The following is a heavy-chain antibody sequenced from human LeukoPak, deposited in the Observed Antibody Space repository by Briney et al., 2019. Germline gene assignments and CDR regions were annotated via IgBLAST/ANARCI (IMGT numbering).Heavy chain of an antibody. V-gene: IGHV4-39*01. CDR1: GGSISSSSHY. CDR2: IYYSGST. CDR3: ARVPWAARLLGGEFYYYYYMDV. Sequence: SETLSLTCTVSGGSISSSSHYWGWIRQPPGKGLEWIGSIYYSGSTYYNPSLKSRVTISVDTSKNQFSLKLSSVTAAVTAVYYCARVPWAARLLGGEFYYYYYMDVWGKGTTVTVSS. J-gene: IGHJ6*03. D-gene: IGHD6-6*01.